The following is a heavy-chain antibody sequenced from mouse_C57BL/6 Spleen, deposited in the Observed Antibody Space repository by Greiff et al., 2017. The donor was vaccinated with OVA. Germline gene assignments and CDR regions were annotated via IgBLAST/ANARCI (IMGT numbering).Heavy chain of an antibody. J-gene: IGHJ3*01. CDR2: IDPSDSYT. D-gene: IGHD3-2*02. Sequence: QVQLQQPGAELVMPGASVKLSCKASGYTFTSYWMHWVKQRPGQGLEWIGEIDPSDSYTNYNQKFKGKSTLTVDKSSSTAYMQLSSLTSEDSAVYYCALQTAQATRAWCAYWGQGTLVTVSA. V-gene: IGHV1-69*01. CDR1: GYTFTSYW. CDR3: ALQTAQATRAWCAY.